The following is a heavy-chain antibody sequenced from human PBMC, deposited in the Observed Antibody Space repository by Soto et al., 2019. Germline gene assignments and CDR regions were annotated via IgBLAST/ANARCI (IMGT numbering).Heavy chain of an antibody. CDR2: ISAYNGNT. D-gene: IGHD2-2*01. CDR1: GYTFTSYG. J-gene: IGHJ4*02. CDR3: AREADCSSTSCYYYFDY. Sequence: ASVKVSCKASGYTFTSYGISWVRQAPGQGLEWMGWISAYNGNTNYAQKLQGRVTMTTDTSTSTAYMELRSLRSDDTAVYYCAREADCSSTSCYYYFDYWGQGTLVTVSS. V-gene: IGHV1-18*01.